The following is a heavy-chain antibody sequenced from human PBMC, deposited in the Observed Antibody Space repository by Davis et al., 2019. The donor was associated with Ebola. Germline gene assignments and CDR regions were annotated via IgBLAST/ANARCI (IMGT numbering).Heavy chain of an antibody. CDR2: IDYSGST. Sequence: MPSETLSLTCAVSGGSISSSNWWRWVRQPPGKGLEWIGYIDYSGSTNYNPSLKSRVTISVDMSKNQFSLKLSSVTAADTAVYYCARLSSIAARNYYYYGMDVWGQGTTVTVSS. CDR1: GGSISSSNW. CDR3: ARLSSIAARNYYYYGMDV. V-gene: IGHV4-4*02. D-gene: IGHD6-6*01. J-gene: IGHJ6*02.